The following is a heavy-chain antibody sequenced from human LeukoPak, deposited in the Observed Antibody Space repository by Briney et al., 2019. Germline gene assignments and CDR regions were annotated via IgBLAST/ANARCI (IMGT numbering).Heavy chain of an antibody. CDR2: IDWDDDK. CDR3: ARIMASTSGYHTTEAFDI. D-gene: IGHD3-22*01. CDR1: GLSLSTTGMR. J-gene: IGHJ3*02. V-gene: IGHV2-70*04. Sequence: SGPTLVNPTQTLTLTCTLSGLSLSTTGMRVSWIRQPPGKALEWLARIDWDDDKFYSTSLKTRLTISKDTSKNQVVLTVTNMDPIGTGTYYCARIMASTSGYHTTEAFDIWGQGTKVTVSS.